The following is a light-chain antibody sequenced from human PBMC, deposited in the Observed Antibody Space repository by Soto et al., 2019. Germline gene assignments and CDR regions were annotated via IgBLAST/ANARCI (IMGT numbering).Light chain of an antibody. J-gene: IGKJ1*01. CDR1: QSLLHSNGYNY. Sequence: DIVMTQSPLSQPVTPGEPASISCRSSQSLLHSNGYNYLDWYLQKPGQSPQLLIYLGSNRASGVPDRFSGSGSGTDFPLKISRVEAEDVGVYYCMQALQTPLTFGQGTKVDIK. CDR2: LGS. V-gene: IGKV2-28*01. CDR3: MQALQTPLT.